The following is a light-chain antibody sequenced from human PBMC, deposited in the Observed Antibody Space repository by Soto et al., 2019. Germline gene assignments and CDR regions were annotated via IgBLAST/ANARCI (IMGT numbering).Light chain of an antibody. CDR1: QSVSNNY. CDR2: GAS. Sequence: EIVLTQSPGTLSLSPGERATLSCMASQSVSNNYLAWYQQKPGQAPRLLIYGASNRATGIPDRFSGSGSGTDFTLTTSRLEPEHFAVYYCQQYGSSGTFGQGTKVDIK. CDR3: QQYGSSGT. J-gene: IGKJ1*01. V-gene: IGKV3-20*01.